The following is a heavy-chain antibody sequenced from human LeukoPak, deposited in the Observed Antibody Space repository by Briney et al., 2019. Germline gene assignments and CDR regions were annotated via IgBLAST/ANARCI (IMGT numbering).Heavy chain of an antibody. CDR1: GYTFTTHD. CDR2: IDPTNQNT. J-gene: IGHJ3*01. Sequence: GASVKVSCKASGYTFTTHDINWVRQAPGEGLEWMGWIDPTNQNTYYAQKFQGRVTMTRNTSISTTYMELSSLRSEDTDVYYCARGALLWFGELFDVWGQGTLIAVSS. CDR3: ARGALLWFGELFDV. D-gene: IGHD3-10*01. V-gene: IGHV1-8*01.